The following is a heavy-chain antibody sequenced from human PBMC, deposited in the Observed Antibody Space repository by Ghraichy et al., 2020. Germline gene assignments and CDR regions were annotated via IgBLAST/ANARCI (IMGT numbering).Heavy chain of an antibody. Sequence: GEFLNISCAASGFTFSSYGMHWVRQAPGKGLEWVAVISYDGSNKYYADSVKGRFTISRDNSKNTLYLQMNSLRAEDTAVYYCAKDRQSLFYYYYYMDVWGKGTTVTVSS. D-gene: IGHD2-21*01. CDR2: ISYDGSNK. CDR1: GFTFSSYG. CDR3: AKDRQSLFYYYYYMDV. V-gene: IGHV3-30*18. J-gene: IGHJ6*03.